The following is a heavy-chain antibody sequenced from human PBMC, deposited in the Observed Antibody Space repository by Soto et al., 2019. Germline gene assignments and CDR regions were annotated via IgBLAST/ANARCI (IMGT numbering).Heavy chain of an antibody. Sequence: QLQLQESGPGLVKPLETLSLICTVSGGSISSRNYYWGWIRQPPGKGLEWIGSIYYNVFTYYNPSLKSRVTISVDTSKNQFSLRLNSVTAADPAVYYCARQADFLSGGGGFDPWGQGTLVTVSS. D-gene: IGHD3-3*01. CDR2: IYYNVFT. J-gene: IGHJ5*02. CDR1: GGSISSRNYY. CDR3: ARQADFLSGGGGFDP. V-gene: IGHV4-39*01.